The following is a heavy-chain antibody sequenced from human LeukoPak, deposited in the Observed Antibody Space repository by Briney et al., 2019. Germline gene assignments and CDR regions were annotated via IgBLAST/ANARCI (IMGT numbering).Heavy chain of an antibody. Sequence: GALVKVSCKVSGYTLTELSMHWVRQAPGKGLEWMGGFDPEDSETIYAQKFQGRVTMTEDTSTDTAYMELSSLRSEDTAVYYCATDSTVQYYYDSSGYLYWGQGTLVTVSS. D-gene: IGHD3-22*01. J-gene: IGHJ4*02. CDR3: ATDSTVQYYYDSSGYLY. CDR2: FDPEDSET. CDR1: GYTLTELS. V-gene: IGHV1-24*01.